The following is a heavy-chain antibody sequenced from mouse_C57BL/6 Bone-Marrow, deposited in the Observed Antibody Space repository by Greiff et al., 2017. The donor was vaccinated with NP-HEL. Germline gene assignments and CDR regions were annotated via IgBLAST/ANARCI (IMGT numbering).Heavy chain of an antibody. CDR1: GFNIKDDY. CDR2: IDPENGDT. CDR3: TTPPYYYGSSSYAMDY. J-gene: IGHJ4*01. V-gene: IGHV14-4*01. D-gene: IGHD1-1*01. Sequence: VQLQQSGAELVRPGASVKLSCTASGFNIKDDYMHWVKQRPEQGLEWIGWIDPENGDTEYASKFQGEATITADTSSNTAYLQLSSLTSEDTAVYYCTTPPYYYGSSSYAMDYWGQGTSVTVSS.